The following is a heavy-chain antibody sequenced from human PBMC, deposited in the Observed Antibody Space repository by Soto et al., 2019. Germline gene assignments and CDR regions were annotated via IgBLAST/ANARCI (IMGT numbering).Heavy chain of an antibody. J-gene: IGHJ3*02. Sequence: KASETLSLTCTVSGGSISSYYWSWIRQPPGKGLEWIGYIYYSGSTNYNPSLKSRVTISVDTSKNQFSLKLSSVTAADTAVYYCARGSMVRGPTAPPAAFDIWGQGTMVTVSS. CDR1: GGSISSYY. V-gene: IGHV4-59*01. CDR2: IYYSGST. CDR3: ARGSMVRGPTAPPAAFDI. D-gene: IGHD3-10*01.